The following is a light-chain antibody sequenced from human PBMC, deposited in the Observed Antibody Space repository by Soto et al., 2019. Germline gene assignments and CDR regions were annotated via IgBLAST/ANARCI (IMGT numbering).Light chain of an antibody. J-gene: IGLJ1*01. CDR3: TSYTSSSVYV. V-gene: IGLV2-14*01. CDR1: SSDVGDYKY. CDR2: DVS. Sequence: QSVLTQPASVSGSPGQSITIPCTGTSSDVGDYKYVSWYQQHPGKAPKLMIYDVSNRPSGVSNRFSGSKSGNTASLTISGLQAEDEADYYCTSYTSSSVYVFGTGTKLTVL.